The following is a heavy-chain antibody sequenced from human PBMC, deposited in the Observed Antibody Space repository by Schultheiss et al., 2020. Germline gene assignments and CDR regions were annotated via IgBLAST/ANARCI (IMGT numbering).Heavy chain of an antibody. CDR3: ARDAGVASRRSFDY. D-gene: IGHD2-15*01. Sequence: SETLSLTCAVYGGSFSGYYWSWIRQPPGKGLEWIGEINHSGSTNYNPSLKSRVTISVDTSKNQFSLKLSSVTAADTAVYYCARDAGVASRRSFDYWGQGTLVTVSS. CDR2: INHSGST. V-gene: IGHV4-34*01. CDR1: GGSFSGYY. J-gene: IGHJ4*02.